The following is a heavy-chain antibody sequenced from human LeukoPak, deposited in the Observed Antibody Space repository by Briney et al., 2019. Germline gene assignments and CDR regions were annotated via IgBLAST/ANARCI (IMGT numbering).Heavy chain of an antibody. CDR2: INPSGGST. V-gene: IGHV1-46*01. J-gene: IGHJ4*02. Sequence: ASVKVSCKASGYTFTSYYIHWVRQAPGQGVEWVGLINPSGGSTSYAQKFQGRVTMTRDTSTSTVYMELSSLRAEDTALYYCARESTWNDYWGQGTLVTVSS. D-gene: IGHD2/OR15-2a*01. CDR3: ARESTWNDY. CDR1: GYTFTSYY.